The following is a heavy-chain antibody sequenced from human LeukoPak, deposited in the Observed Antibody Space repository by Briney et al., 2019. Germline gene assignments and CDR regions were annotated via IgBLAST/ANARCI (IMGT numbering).Heavy chain of an antibody. V-gene: IGHV1-69*13. Sequence: GASVKVSCKASGGTFSSYTISWVRQAPGQGLEWMGGIIPIFGTAKYAQKFQGRVTITADDSTSTAYMELSSLRSEDTSVYYCTPIPSPTPLHYWGQGPLVPVSS. CDR2: IIPIFGTA. CDR1: GGTFSSYT. J-gene: IGHJ4*02. CDR3: TPIPSPTPLHY.